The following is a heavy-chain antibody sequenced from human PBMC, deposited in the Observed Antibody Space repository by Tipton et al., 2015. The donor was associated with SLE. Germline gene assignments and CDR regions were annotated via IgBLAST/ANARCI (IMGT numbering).Heavy chain of an antibody. CDR2: ISHGGST. Sequence: TLSLTCAVYGGSLSGYYWSWIRQPPGKGLEWIGEISHGGSTNYNPSLKSRVTISVDTSKNQFSLKLSSVTAADTAVYYCARGLAMVRGDSMDYWGQGTLVTVSS. CDR1: GGSLSGYY. D-gene: IGHD3-10*01. J-gene: IGHJ4*02. CDR3: ARGLAMVRGDSMDY. V-gene: IGHV4-34*01.